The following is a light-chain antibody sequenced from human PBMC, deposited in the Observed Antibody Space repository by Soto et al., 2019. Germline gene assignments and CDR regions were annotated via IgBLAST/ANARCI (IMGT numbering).Light chain of an antibody. CDR1: SSNNGAGYD. CDR3: QSYDSILSGVV. J-gene: IGLJ2*01. Sequence: QSVLTQPPSVSGAPGQRVNISCTGSSSNNGAGYDVHWYQQLPGTAPKLLIYGNSNRPSGVPDRFSGSKSGTSASLAITGLQAEDEADYYCQSYDSILSGVVFGGGTKVTVL. V-gene: IGLV1-40*01. CDR2: GNS.